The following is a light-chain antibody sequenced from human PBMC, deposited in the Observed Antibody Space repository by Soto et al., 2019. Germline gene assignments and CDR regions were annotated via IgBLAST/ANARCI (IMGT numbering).Light chain of an antibody. CDR1: SSDVGGYNY. Sequence: QSALTQPPSASGSPGQSVTISCTGTSSDVGGYNYVSWYQQHPGQAPKLMIYEVTKRPSGVPDRFSGSKSGNTASLTVSGLQAEDEADYYCSSYAGSNHVVFGGGTKLTVL. V-gene: IGLV2-8*01. CDR2: EVT. CDR3: SSYAGSNHVV. J-gene: IGLJ2*01.